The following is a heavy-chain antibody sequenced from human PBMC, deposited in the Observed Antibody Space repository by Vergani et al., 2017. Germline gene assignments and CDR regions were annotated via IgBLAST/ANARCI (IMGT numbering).Heavy chain of an antibody. CDR1: GFTFSSYW. J-gene: IGHJ4*02. V-gene: IGHV3-7*01. Sequence: EVQLVESGGGLVQPGGSLRLSCAASGFTFSSYWMSWVRQAPGKGLGWVANIKQDGSEKYYVDSVKGRFTISRDNAKNSLYLQMNSLRGEDTAVYYCAREFSGILWFGESYFNYWGQGTLVTVSS. CDR3: AREFSGILWFGESYFNY. D-gene: IGHD3-10*01. CDR2: IKQDGSEK.